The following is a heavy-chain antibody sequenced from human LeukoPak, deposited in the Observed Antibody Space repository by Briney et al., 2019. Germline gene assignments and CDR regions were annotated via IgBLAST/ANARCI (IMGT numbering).Heavy chain of an antibody. V-gene: IGHV3-21*01. CDR3: ARAPTLSNFDY. Sequence: GGSLRLSCAASGFTFSSYSMNWVRQAPGKGLEWVSFISTSSSYIYYADSVKGRFTISRDNAKSSLYLQMNSLRAEDTAVYYCARAPTLSNFDYWGQGALVTVSS. CDR1: GFTFSSYS. CDR2: ISTSSSYI. J-gene: IGHJ4*02. D-gene: IGHD2/OR15-2a*01.